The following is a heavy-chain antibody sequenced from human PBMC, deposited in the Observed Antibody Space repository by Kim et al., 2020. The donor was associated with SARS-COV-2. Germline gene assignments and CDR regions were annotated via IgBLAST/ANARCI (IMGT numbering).Heavy chain of an antibody. D-gene: IGHD3-3*01. V-gene: IGHV4-39*01. Sequence: PALKSRVTISVDTAKNQFSLKLSSGTAADTAVYYCARQRGDFWSGYFDYWGQGTLVTVSS. CDR3: ARQRGDFWSGYFDY. J-gene: IGHJ4*02.